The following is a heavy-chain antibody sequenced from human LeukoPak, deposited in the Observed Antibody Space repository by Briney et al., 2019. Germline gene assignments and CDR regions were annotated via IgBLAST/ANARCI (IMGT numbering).Heavy chain of an antibody. V-gene: IGHV4-4*07. J-gene: IGHJ4*02. CDR2: IYTSGSI. CDR3: VRESKAYDGSGYYHDY. Sequence: SETLSLTCSVSAGSIRNNCWSWIRQPAGKGREWIGRIYTSGSIDYNTSLRTRVTMSVETSRNQFSLKLTSETAADTAVCYCVRESKAYDGSGYYHDYWGQGTLVTVS. CDR1: AGSIRNNC. D-gene: IGHD3-22*01.